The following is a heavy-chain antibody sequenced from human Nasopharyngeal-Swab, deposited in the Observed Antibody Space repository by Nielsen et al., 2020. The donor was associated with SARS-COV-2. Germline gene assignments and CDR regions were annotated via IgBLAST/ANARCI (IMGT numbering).Heavy chain of an antibody. CDR2: MLPNSGNT. D-gene: IGHD1-14*01. J-gene: IGHJ4*02. V-gene: IGHV1-8*01. CDR1: GYPFTNYI. CDR3: ARGRGGNQYYFDY. Sequence: ASVKVSCKTSGYPFTNYIINWVRQATGQGLEWMGWMLPNSGNTNYAQKFQGRGTMTRDTSLRTVYMELRSLTSDDTAVYYCARGRGGNQYYFDYWGQGALVTVSS.